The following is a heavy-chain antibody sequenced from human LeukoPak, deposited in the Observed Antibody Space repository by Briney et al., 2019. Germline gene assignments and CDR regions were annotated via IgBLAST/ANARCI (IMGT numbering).Heavy chain of an antibody. V-gene: IGHV4-59*01. D-gene: IGHD1-26*01. J-gene: IGHJ4*02. CDR3: ARERLIAGATVFDY. Sequence: SETLSLICTVSGGSISNYYWSWIRQPPGKGLEWIGYIYYSGSTNYNPSLKSRVTISVDTSNNQFSLKLSSVTAADTAVYYCARERLIAGATVFDYWGQGTLVTVSS. CDR1: GGSISNYY. CDR2: IYYSGST.